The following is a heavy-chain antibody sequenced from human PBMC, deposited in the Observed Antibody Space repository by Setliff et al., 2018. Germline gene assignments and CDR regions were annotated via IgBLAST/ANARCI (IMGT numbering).Heavy chain of an antibody. CDR2: ISYDGSNE. J-gene: IGHJ4*02. Sequence: GGSLRLSCAASGLIFSTYAMQWVRQTPGKGLEWVAIISYDGSNEYYADSVEGRFTISRDNSKNTVFLHMKSLRAEDTAVYYCARDRLRYFDWLLCTAIDYWGQGTLVT. CDR1: GLIFSTYA. CDR3: ARDRLRYFDWLLCTAIDY. V-gene: IGHV3-30-3*01. D-gene: IGHD3-9*01.